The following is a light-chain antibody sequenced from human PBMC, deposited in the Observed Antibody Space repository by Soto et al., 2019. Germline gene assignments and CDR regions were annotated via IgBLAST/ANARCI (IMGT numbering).Light chain of an antibody. Sequence: QSVLTQPPSASGSPGQSVTISCTGTSSDVGANTYVSWYQQHPGKAPKIVIYEVTKRPSGVPDRFSGSKSGNTASLTVSVLHDDDEDYYYCCSYAGTTRLFGTGTKVTVL. J-gene: IGLJ1*01. CDR3: CSYAGTTRL. CDR2: EVT. V-gene: IGLV2-8*01. CDR1: SSDVGANTY.